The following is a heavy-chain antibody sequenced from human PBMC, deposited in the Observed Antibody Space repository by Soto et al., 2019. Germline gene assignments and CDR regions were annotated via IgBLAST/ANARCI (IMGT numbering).Heavy chain of an antibody. Sequence: QVQLVQSGAEVKKPGASVKVSCKVSGYMFASYGISWARQAPGQGLEWMGWINTYNGNINYAQKFQGRVTMTTDTSTSTAYMERRGLGSDDTALYYCARERGAYKYFDYWGPGTLVTVSS. D-gene: IGHD1-1*01. J-gene: IGHJ4*02. CDR3: ARERGAYKYFDY. CDR1: GYMFASYG. V-gene: IGHV1-18*01. CDR2: INTYNGNI.